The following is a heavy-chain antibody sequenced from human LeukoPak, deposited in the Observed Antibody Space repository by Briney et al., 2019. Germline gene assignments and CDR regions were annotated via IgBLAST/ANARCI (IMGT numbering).Heavy chain of an antibody. CDR3: ARDYADYVGYFFFDY. CDR2: ISGGGETT. V-gene: IGHV3-23*01. D-gene: IGHD4-17*01. Sequence: GGSLRLSCITSRFTFTSYTMTWVRQAPGKGLEWVSSISGGGETTYYADSAKGRFTISRDNSQNTLYLQMNSLRAEDTAVYYCARDYADYVGYFFFDYWGQGTLVTVSS. CDR1: RFTFTSYT. J-gene: IGHJ4*02.